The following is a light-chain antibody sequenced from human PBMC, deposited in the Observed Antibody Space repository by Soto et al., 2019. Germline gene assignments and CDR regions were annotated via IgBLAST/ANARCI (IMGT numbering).Light chain of an antibody. CDR2: AAS. CDR1: QGISSH. CDR3: QQAHSFPLT. V-gene: IGKV1-9*01. J-gene: IGKJ4*01. Sequence: DVQLTQSPSFLSASVGDKVTITCRASQGISSHLAWYQRKPGKAPNLLIYAASTLQSGVPSRFSGSGSGTEFTLTISSLQPEDCATYYCQQAHSFPLTFGGGTKVEI.